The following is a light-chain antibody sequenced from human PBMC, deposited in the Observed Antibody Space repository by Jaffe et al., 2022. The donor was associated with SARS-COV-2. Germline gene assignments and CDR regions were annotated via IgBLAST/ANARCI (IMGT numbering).Light chain of an antibody. Sequence: DIQMTQSPSTLSASVGDRVTITCRASQSISTWLAWYQQKPGKAPNLLIYKASSLESGVPSRFSGSGSGTEFTLTISGLQPDDFATFYCQQYNTWPWTFGQGTKVEI. V-gene: IGKV1-5*03. CDR1: QSISTW. J-gene: IGKJ1*01. CDR3: QQYNTWPWT. CDR2: KAS.